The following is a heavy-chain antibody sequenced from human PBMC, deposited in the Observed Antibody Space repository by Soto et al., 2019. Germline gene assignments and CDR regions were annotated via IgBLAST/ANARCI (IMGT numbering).Heavy chain of an antibody. CDR3: AKSRYDSSGYTGGVDY. V-gene: IGHV3-30*18. J-gene: IGHJ4*02. D-gene: IGHD3-22*01. Sequence: QVQLVESGGGVVQPGRSLRLSCAASGFTFSSYGMHWVRQAPGKGLEWVAVISYDGSNKYYVDSVKGRFTISRDNSKNTLDLQMNSLRAEDTAVYYCAKSRYDSSGYTGGVDYWGQGTLVTVSS. CDR2: ISYDGSNK. CDR1: GFTFSSYG.